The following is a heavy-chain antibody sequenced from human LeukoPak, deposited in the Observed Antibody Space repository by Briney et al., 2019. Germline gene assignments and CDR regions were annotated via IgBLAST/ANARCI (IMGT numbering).Heavy chain of an antibody. CDR3: ARGTPTVVTPEYYYYYCMDV. CDR2: IHTSGGS. D-gene: IGHD4-23*01. V-gene: IGHV4-4*09. CDR1: GASISSSH. Sequence: PSETLSLTCNVSGASISSSHWSWVRQPPGKGLEWIGNIHTSGGSNYSPSLKSRVTISLDTSRNQFSLKLTSVTAADTAVYYCARGTPTVVTPEYYYYYCMDVWGKGTTVTVSS. J-gene: IGHJ6*03.